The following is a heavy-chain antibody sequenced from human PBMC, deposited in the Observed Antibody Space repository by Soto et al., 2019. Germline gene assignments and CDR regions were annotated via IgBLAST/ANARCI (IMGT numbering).Heavy chain of an antibody. V-gene: IGHV5-51*01. D-gene: IGHD4-17*01. CDR1: GYTFSDFW. J-gene: IGHJ6*02. CDR3: ARHPYGDYDGMDV. CDR2: IYPGDSDT. Sequence: GESLKISCKGSGYTFSDFWIAWVRQMPGKGLEWMGIIYPGDSDTRHSPSFEGQVTMSADAPNTTAYLHWSSLKASDTAMNYCARHPYGDYDGMDVWGQGTTVTVSS.